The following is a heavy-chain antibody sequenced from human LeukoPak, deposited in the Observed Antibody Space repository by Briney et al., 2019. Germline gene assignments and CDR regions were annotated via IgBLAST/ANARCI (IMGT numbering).Heavy chain of an antibody. CDR3: ARVLVVAAPHFDN. Sequence: GGSLRLSCAVSGFTFNTNYMSWVRQAPGKGLEWVSSIYSGGSTSYADSVKGRFTISRDNSKNTLYLQMNTLRVEDTAVYFCARVLVVAAPHFDNWGQGALVTVSS. CDR2: IYSGGST. J-gene: IGHJ4*02. V-gene: IGHV3-53*01. D-gene: IGHD3-22*01. CDR1: GFTFNTNY.